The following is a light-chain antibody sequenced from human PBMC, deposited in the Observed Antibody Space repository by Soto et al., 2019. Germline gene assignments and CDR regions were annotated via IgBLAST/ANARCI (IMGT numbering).Light chain of an antibody. CDR2: DVS. J-gene: IGLJ1*01. V-gene: IGLV2-14*03. CDR3: SSYTSSSTLYV. CDR1: SSDVGGYNY. Sequence: QSALTQPASVSGSPGQSITISCTGTSSDVGGYNYVSWYQHHPGKAPKLMIYDVSNRPSGVSNRFSGYKSGNTASLTISGLQAEDEADYSCSSYTSSSTLYVFGTGTKVTVL.